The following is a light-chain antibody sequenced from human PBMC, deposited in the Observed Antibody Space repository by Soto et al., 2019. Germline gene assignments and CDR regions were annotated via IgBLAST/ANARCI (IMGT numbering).Light chain of an antibody. J-gene: IGLJ2*01. CDR2: DNN. CDR3: GTWDSSLSVVV. V-gene: IGLV1-51*01. Sequence: QSVLTQPPSVSAAPGQKVTISCSASSSNIGNNYVSWYQQLPGTAPKLLIYDNNKRPSGIPDRFSGSKSGTSATLGITGLQTGDEAEYYCGTWDSSLSVVVFGGGTKLTVL. CDR1: SSNIGNNY.